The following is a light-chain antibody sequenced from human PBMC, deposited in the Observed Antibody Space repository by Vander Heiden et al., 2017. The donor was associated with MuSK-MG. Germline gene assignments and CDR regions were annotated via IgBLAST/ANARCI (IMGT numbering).Light chain of an antibody. J-gene: IGKJ1*01. V-gene: IGKV1-39*01. Sequence: DIQLTQSPSSLSASVGDRVTITCRASQSSRMYLNWYQQKAGNAPKLLTYAGSSLHSVVPSMFSGSGDVTDITLTITSLQPEDFGTYYCQKSNSKPTFGQGTKVEIK. CDR3: QKSNSKPT. CDR1: QSSRMY. CDR2: AGS.